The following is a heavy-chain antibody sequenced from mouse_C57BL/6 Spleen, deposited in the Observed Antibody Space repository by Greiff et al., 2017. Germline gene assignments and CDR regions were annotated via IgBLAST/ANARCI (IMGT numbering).Heavy chain of an antibody. CDR2: INTSSGYT. V-gene: IGHV1-4*01. J-gene: IGHJ2*01. CDR3: ARGYYFDY. CDR1: GYTFTSYT. Sequence: VQLQQSGAELARPGASVKMSCKASGYTFTSYTMHWVKQRPGQGLEWIGYINTSSGYTKYNQKFKDKATLTADKSSSTAYMQLSSLTSEDSSVYYGARGYYFDYWGQGTTLTVSS.